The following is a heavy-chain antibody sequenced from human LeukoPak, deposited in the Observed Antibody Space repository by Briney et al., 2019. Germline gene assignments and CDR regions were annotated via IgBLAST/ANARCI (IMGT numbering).Heavy chain of an antibody. CDR2: ISWNGVNI. CDR3: TVTTPTSDS. J-gene: IGHJ4*02. V-gene: IGHV3-20*04. Sequence: GGSLRLSCAGSGFTFEDFGMSWVRQAPGKGLEWVSGISWNGVNIAYADSVKGRFTVSRDNAKNSLYLQMDSLRVEDAALYYCTVTTPTSDSWGQGILVTVSS. CDR1: GFTFEDFG. D-gene: IGHD4-11*01.